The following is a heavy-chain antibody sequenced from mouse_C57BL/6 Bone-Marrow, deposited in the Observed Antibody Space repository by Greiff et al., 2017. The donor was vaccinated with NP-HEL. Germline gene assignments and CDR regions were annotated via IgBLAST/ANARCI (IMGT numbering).Heavy chain of an antibody. J-gene: IGHJ2*01. CDR2: ISDGGSYT. Sequence: EVKVVESGGGLVKPGGSLKLSCAASGFTFSSYAMSWVRQTPEKRLEWVATISDGGSYTYYPDNVKGRFTISRDNAKNNLYLQMSHLKSEDTAMYYCARDKGKRSYFDYWGQGTTLTVSS. CDR1: GFTFSSYA. V-gene: IGHV5-4*01. D-gene: IGHD2-1*01. CDR3: ARDKGKRSYFDY.